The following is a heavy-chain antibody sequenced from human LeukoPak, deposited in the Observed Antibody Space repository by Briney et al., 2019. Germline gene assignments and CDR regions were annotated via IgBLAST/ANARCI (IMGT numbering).Heavy chain of an antibody. Sequence: PSETLSLTCTVSGGSISSYYWSWLRQPAGKGLEWIGRIYTSGSTNYNPSLKSRVTMSVDTSKNQFSLKLSSVTAADTAVYYCARESIAVAGTLGYYYYYGMDVWGQGTTVTVSS. D-gene: IGHD6-19*01. CDR2: IYTSGST. CDR1: GGSISSYY. J-gene: IGHJ6*02. V-gene: IGHV4-4*07. CDR3: ARESIAVAGTLGYYYYYGMDV.